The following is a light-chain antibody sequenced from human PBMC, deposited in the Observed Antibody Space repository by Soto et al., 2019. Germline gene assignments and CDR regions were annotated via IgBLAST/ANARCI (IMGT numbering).Light chain of an antibody. CDR3: QVWDFRTNQVV. J-gene: IGLJ3*02. V-gene: IGLV3-21*02. CDR2: DDR. Sequence: SYELTQPPSLSVAPGQTARMTYEGDDIGKKRVHWYRQRPGQAPVLVVYDDRDRPSGIPERLSGSNSGNTATLIITRAEAGDEADYHCQVWDFRTNQVVFGGGTKLTVL. CDR1: DIGKKR.